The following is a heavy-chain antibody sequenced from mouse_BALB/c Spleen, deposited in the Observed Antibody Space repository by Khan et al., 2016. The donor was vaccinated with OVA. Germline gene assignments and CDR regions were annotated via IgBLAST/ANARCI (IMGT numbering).Heavy chain of an antibody. CDR3: VRGAYSGLFAY. V-gene: IGHV14-3*02. Sequence: VQLQQSGADFVKPGASVKLSCTASGFNIKDTYMHWINQRPQQGLVWIGRIDPANGDVRYDQKFQDKATIAADASSNTAYLQLSSLTSEDTAVYYCVRGAYSGLFAYWGQGTLVTVSA. CDR2: IDPANGDV. J-gene: IGHJ3*01. D-gene: IGHD2-10*01. CDR1: GFNIKDTY.